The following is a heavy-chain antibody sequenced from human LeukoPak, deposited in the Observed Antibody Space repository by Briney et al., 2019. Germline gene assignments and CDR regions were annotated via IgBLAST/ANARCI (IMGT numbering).Heavy chain of an antibody. CDR1: GGSISSSSYY. J-gene: IGHJ4*02. V-gene: IGHV4-39*07. D-gene: IGHD3-22*01. CDR3: GRDRYYYDTTSIIDY. Sequence: SETLSLTCTVSGGSISSSSYYWGWIRQPPGKGLEWIGSIYYSGSTYYKPSLKSRVTMSIDTSKNQFSLKLNSVTAADTAVYYCGRDRYYYDTTSIIDYWGQGTLVTVSS. CDR2: IYYSGST.